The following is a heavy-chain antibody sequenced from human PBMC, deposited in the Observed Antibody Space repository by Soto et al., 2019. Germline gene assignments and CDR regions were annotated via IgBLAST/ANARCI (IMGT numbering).Heavy chain of an antibody. CDR3: ARARSKWFDP. CDR2: IWYDGSNK. J-gene: IGHJ5*02. V-gene: IGHV3-33*01. Sequence: QVQLVESGGGVVQPGRSLRLSCVASGFTFRSYAMHWVRQAPGKGLEWVGVIWYDGSNKYYGDSVKGRFTISRDNSKNMLYLQMNSLRAEDTAVYFCARARSKWFDPWGQGTLVTVSS. CDR1: GFTFRSYA.